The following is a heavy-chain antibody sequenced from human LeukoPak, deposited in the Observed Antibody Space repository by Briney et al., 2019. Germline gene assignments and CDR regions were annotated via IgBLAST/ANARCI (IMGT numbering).Heavy chain of an antibody. CDR2: ISGSGSST. D-gene: IGHD5-18*01. V-gene: IGHV3-23*01. CDR3: ATKDSYGYSRY. Sequence: SGGSLRLSCAASGFTFSSYAVSWVRQAPGKGLEWVSVISGSGSSTYYADSVKGRFTISRDHSQNTLYLQMNSLRAEDTAVYYCATKDSYGYSRYWGQGTLVTVSS. CDR1: GFTFSSYA. J-gene: IGHJ4*02.